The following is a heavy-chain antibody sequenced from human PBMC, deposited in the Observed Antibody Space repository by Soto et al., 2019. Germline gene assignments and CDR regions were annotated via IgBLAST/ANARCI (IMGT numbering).Heavy chain of an antibody. Sequence: GESLKISCRTSGYRFTSYWIAWVRQMPGKGLEWMGIIFPSDSDTRYSPSFQGQVTISADRSTSTVFLQWASLKASDTAVYFCAKKDKSGYFNWFDPWGQGTLVTVSS. CDR1: GYRFTSYW. CDR3: AKKDKSGYFNWFDP. J-gene: IGHJ5*02. CDR2: IFPSDSDT. V-gene: IGHV5-51*01. D-gene: IGHD3-22*01.